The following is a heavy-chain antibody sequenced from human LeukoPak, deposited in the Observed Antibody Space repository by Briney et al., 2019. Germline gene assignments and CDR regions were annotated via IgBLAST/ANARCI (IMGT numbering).Heavy chain of an antibody. D-gene: IGHD4-17*01. CDR2: INPNSGGT. Sequence: ASVKVSCKASGYTFNGHYMHWVRQAPGQGLEWMGWINPNSGGTNYAQKFQGRVTMTRDTSISTAYMELSRLRSDDTAVYYCAREAFTTVTSATDAFDIWGQGTMVTVSS. J-gene: IGHJ3*02. CDR3: AREAFTTVTSATDAFDI. V-gene: IGHV1-2*02. CDR1: GYTFNGHY.